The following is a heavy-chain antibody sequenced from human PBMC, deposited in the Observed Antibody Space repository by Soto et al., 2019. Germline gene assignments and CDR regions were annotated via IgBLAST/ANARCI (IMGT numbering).Heavy chain of an antibody. CDR3: ARDLAWGQQLVPGFDY. CDR2: IWYDGSNK. J-gene: IGHJ4*02. V-gene: IGHV3-33*01. D-gene: IGHD6-13*01. CDR1: GFTFSSYG. Sequence: GGSLRLSCAASGFTFSSYGMHWVRQAPGKGLEWVAVIWYDGSNKYYADSVKGRFTISRDNSKNTLYLQMNSLRAEDTAVYYCARDLAWGQQLVPGFDYWGQGTLVTVSS.